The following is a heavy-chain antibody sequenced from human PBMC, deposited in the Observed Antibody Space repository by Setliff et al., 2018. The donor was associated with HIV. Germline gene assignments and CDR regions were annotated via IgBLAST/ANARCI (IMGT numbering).Heavy chain of an antibody. CDR2: IIPIFGTA. CDR3: ARKYCTNGVCYKTGEFDY. V-gene: IGHV1-69*13. J-gene: IGHJ4*02. Sequence: SVKVSCKASGYTFTSYGISWVRQAPGQGLEWMGGIIPIFGTANNEQKFQGRVTITADESTSTAYMELSSLRSDDTAVYYCARKYCTNGVCYKTGEFDYWGQGTLVTVSS. CDR1: GYTFTSYG. D-gene: IGHD2-8*01.